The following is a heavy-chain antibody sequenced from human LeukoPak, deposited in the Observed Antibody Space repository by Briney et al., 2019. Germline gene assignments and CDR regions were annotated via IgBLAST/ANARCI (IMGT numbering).Heavy chain of an antibody. CDR1: GYTFTSYG. Sequence: ASVKVSCKASGYTFTSYGISWVRQAPGQGLEWMGWISAYNGNTNYAQKLQGRVTMTTDTSTSTAYMELRSLRSDDTAVYYCAGVGMKRSGSYYPYYYYGMDVWGQGTTVTVSS. CDR3: AGVGMKRSGSYYPYYYYGMDV. J-gene: IGHJ6*02. D-gene: IGHD3-10*01. V-gene: IGHV1-18*01. CDR2: ISAYNGNT.